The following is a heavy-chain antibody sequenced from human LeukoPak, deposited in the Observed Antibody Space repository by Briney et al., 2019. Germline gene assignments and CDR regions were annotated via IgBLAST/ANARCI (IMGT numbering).Heavy chain of an antibody. CDR2: IKQDGSEK. Sequence: PGGSLRLSCAASGFTFSSYWMSWVRQAPGKGLEWVANIKQDGSEKYYVDSVKGRFTISRDNAKNSLYLQMNSLRAEDTAVYYCARYYDPPVGDAFDIWGQGTMVTVSS. D-gene: IGHD3-16*01. CDR1: GFTFSSYW. J-gene: IGHJ3*02. V-gene: IGHV3-7*01. CDR3: ARYYDPPVGDAFDI.